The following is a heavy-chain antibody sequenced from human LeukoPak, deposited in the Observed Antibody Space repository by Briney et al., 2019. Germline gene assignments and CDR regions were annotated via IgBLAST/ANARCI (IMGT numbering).Heavy chain of an antibody. Sequence: GGSLRLSCAASGFTLSSYSMNWVRQAPGKGLEWVSSIISSSNYIYYADSVKGRFTISRDNAKNLLYLQMNSLRAEDTAVYYCASIYGAYFDYWGQGTVVTVSA. D-gene: IGHD4/OR15-4a*01. J-gene: IGHJ4*02. CDR2: IISSSNYI. V-gene: IGHV3-21*01. CDR3: ASIYGAYFDY. CDR1: GFTLSSYS.